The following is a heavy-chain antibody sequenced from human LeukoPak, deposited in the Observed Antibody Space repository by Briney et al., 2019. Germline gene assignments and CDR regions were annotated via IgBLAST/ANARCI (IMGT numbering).Heavy chain of an antibody. J-gene: IGHJ1*01. CDR3: ARGRIAARPPGERYFQH. D-gene: IGHD6-6*01. CDR2: IYTSGST. V-gene: IGHV4-61*02. Sequence: PSETLSLTCTVSGGSISSGSYYWSWIRQPAGKGLEWIGRIYTSGSTNYNPSLKSRVTISVDTSKNQFSLKLSSVTAADTAVYYCARGRIAARPPGERYFQHWGQGTLVTVSS. CDR1: GGSISSGSYY.